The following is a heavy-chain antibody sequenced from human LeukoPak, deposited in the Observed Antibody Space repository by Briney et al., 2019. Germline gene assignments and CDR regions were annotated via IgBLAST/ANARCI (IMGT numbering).Heavy chain of an antibody. CDR2: ISSNGGST. J-gene: IGHJ4*02. V-gene: IGHV3-64*01. CDR3: ARVLGDISTGFFDY. Sequence: GGSLRLSCAASGFTFSSYAMHWVRQAPGKGLEYVSAISSNGGSTYYANSVKGRFTISRDNSKNTLYLQMGSLRAEDMAVYYCARVLGDISTGFFDYWGQGTLVTVSS. CDR1: GFTFSSYA. D-gene: IGHD3-9*01.